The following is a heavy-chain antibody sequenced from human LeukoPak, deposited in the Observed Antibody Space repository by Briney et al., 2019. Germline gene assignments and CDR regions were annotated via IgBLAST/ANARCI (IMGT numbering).Heavy chain of an antibody. CDR2: IYYSGST. CDR1: GGSISSYY. V-gene: IGHV4-59*01. CDR3: ARESDPGMDV. Sequence: PSETLSLTCTVSGGSISSYYWSWIRQPPGKGLEWIGYIYYSGSTNYNPSLKSRVTISVDTSKNQFSLKLSSVTAADAAVYYCARESDPGMDVWGQGTTVTVSS. J-gene: IGHJ6*02.